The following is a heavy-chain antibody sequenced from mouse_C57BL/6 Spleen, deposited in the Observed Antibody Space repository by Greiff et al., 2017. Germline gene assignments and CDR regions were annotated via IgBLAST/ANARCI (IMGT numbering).Heavy chain of an antibody. J-gene: IGHJ1*03. D-gene: IGHD2-5*01. CDR1: GFTFSSYG. Sequence: EVQGVESGGDLVKPGGSLKLSCAASGFTFSSYGMSWVRQTPDKRLEWVATISSGGSYTYYPDSVKGRFTISRDNAKNTLYLQMSSLKSEDTAMYYCANYSNYGYFDVWGTGTTVTVSS. CDR2: ISSGGSYT. CDR3: ANYSNYGYFDV. V-gene: IGHV5-6*01.